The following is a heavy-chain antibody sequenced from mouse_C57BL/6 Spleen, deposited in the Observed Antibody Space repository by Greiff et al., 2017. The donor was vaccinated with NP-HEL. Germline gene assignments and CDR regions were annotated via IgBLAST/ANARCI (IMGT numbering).Heavy chain of an antibody. CDR3: AREGLRRGFAY. CDR1: GFTFSSYA. D-gene: IGHD2-4*01. V-gene: IGHV5-4*01. J-gene: IGHJ3*01. CDR2: ISDGGSYT. Sequence: EVNLVESGGGLVKPGGSLKLSCAASGFTFSSYAMSWVRQTPEKRLEWVATISDGGSYTYYPDNVKGRFTISRDNAKNNLYLQMSHLKSEDTAMYYCAREGLRRGFAYWGQGTLVTVSA.